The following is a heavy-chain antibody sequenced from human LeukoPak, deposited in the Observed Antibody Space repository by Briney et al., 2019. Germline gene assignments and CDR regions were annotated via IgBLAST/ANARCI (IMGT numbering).Heavy chain of an antibody. Sequence: GGPLRLSCAASGFTLRSYWMHWVRQAPGKALVWVSRINSDGSSTSYADSVNGRFTISRDNAKNTLYLQMNSLRAEDTAVYYCARDLPIWSGYYYYYGMDVWGQGTTVTVSS. CDR2: INSDGSST. J-gene: IGHJ6*02. V-gene: IGHV3-74*01. CDR1: GFTLRSYW. D-gene: IGHD3-3*01. CDR3: ARDLPIWSGYYYYYGMDV.